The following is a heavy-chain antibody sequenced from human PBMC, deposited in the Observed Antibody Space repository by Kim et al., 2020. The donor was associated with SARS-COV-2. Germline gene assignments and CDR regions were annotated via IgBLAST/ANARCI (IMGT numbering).Heavy chain of an antibody. J-gene: IGHJ6*02. D-gene: IGHD3-16*01. CDR3: ARAYVGGNYGYYGMDV. V-gene: IGHV3-53*01. Sequence: SVKRRFTISRDNSENTLYLQMNSLRAEDTALYYCARAYVGGNYGYYGMDVWGQGTTVTVSS.